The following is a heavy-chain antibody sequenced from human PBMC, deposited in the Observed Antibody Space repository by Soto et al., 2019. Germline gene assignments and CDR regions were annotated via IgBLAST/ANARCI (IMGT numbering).Heavy chain of an antibody. CDR3: ARDGRYCSSTSCHAYYYYMDV. J-gene: IGHJ6*03. CDR2: INPNSGGT. CDR1: GYTFTGYY. V-gene: IGHV1-2*04. D-gene: IGHD2-2*01. Sequence: GASVKVSCKASGYTFTGYYMHWVRQAPGQGLEWMGWINPNSGGTNYAQKFQGWVTMTRDTSISTAYMELSRLRSDDTAVYYCARDGRYCSSTSCHAYYYYMDVWGKGTTVTVSS.